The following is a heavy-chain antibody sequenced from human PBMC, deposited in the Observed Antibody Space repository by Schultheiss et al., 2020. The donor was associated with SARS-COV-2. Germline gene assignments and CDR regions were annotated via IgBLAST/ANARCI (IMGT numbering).Heavy chain of an antibody. CDR2: ISYDGSNK. Sequence: GESLKISCAASGFTFSSYGMHWVRQAPGKGLEWVAVISYDGSNKYYADSVKGRFTISRDNSKNTLYLQMNSLRAEDTAVYYCARDANYGRFDPWGQGTLVTVSS. J-gene: IGHJ5*02. V-gene: IGHV3-30*03. CDR3: ARDANYGRFDP. CDR1: GFTFSSYG. D-gene: IGHD3-16*01.